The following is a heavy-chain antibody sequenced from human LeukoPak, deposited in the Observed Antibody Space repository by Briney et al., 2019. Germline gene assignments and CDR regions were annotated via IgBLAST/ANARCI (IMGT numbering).Heavy chain of an antibody. D-gene: IGHD3-3*01. CDR3: TRSGYYCGY. J-gene: IGHJ4*02. CDR1: GFICGDHY. V-gene: IGHV3-49*04. Sequence: GRSLRLSCTAAGFICGDHYLGWVRQAPGKGLEWLGFIRSKAYGGTTEYAASVKGRFTFSRDDSKSIAYLEMNNLDTDDTAVYYCTRSGYYCGYWGQGILVTVSS. CDR2: IRSKAYGGTT.